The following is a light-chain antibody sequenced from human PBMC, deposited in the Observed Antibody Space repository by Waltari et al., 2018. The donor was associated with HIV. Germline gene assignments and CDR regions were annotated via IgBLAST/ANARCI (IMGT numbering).Light chain of an antibody. J-gene: IGLJ1*01. CDR1: ALPKQY. CDR2: KDN. CDR3: QSADSSGTYPYV. Sequence: SYELTQPPSVSVSPGQTARITCSGDALPKQYPYWYQQKPGQAPVLVIYKDNDRPSGMPEGFSVTSSGTTVTLTISGVQTEDEADYYCQSADSSGTYPYVFGTGTKVTVL. V-gene: IGLV3-25*03.